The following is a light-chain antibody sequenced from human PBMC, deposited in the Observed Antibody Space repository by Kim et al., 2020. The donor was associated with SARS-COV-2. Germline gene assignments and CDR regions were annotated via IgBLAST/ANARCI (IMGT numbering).Light chain of an antibody. J-gene: IGKJ4*01. CDR3: QQYGSSPPVT. CDR1: QSVSSSY. CDR2: GAS. V-gene: IGKV3-20*01. Sequence: PGERAILSCRASQSVSSSYLAWYQQKPGQAPRRLIYGASTRATGIPDRFSGRGSGTDFTLTISRLEPEDFAVYYCQQYGSSPPVTFGGGTKVEIK.